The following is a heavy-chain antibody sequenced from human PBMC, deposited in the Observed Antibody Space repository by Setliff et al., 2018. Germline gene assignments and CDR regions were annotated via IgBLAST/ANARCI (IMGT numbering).Heavy chain of an antibody. CDR1: GDFISSYY. D-gene: IGHD1-26*01. CDR3: ARGIRVGVGAANY. Sequence: NPSETLSLTCTLSGDFISSYYWSWIRQPPGKGLEWIGYINYSGNNDYHPSLESRVTISLDTSKNQLSLQLSSVTAADTAVYYCARGIRVGVGAANYWGLGTLVTVS. V-gene: IGHV4-59*01. J-gene: IGHJ4*02. CDR2: INYSGNN.